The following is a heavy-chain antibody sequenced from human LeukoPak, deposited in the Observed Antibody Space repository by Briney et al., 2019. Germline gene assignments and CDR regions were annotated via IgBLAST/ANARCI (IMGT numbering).Heavy chain of an antibody. CDR3: AKDSSSFTRDYHYGMDV. CDR2: INFDGTST. J-gene: IGHJ6*02. CDR1: GFTFSSYW. Sequence: GGSLRLSCVASGFTFSSYWMNWVRQAPGKGLVWLSRINFDGTSTSYADSVKGRFTISRDSSKNTLYLEVNSLRAEDTAVYYCAKDSSSFTRDYHYGMDVSGRGTTVTVSS. D-gene: IGHD6-13*01. V-gene: IGHV3-74*01.